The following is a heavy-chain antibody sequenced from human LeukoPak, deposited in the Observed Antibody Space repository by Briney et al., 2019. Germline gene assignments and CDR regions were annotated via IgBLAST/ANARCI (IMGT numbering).Heavy chain of an antibody. CDR1: GFTFSSSA. D-gene: IGHD3-10*01. CDR2: ISGSGSGGST. CDR3: AKDKYYGSGSYIDY. V-gene: IGHV3-23*01. J-gene: IGHJ4*02. Sequence: PGGSLRLSCAASGFTFSSSAMSWVRQAPGKGLEWVSNISGSGSGGSTYYADSVKGRSTISGDNSKNTLYLQMNSLRAEDTAVYYCAKDKYYGSGSYIDYWGQGTLVTVSS.